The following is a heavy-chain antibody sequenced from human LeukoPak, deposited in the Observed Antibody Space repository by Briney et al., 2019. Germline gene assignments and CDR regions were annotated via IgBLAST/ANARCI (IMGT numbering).Heavy chain of an antibody. CDR3: ARGAIAGANFDY. J-gene: IGHJ4*02. CDR1: GFTFGRYW. D-gene: IGHD1-26*01. CDR2: ITTDGSGT. V-gene: IGHV3-74*01. Sequence: GGSLRLSCADSGFTFGRYWMHWVRQAPGKGLVWVSHITTDGSGTSYADSVKGRFTISRDNAKNTLYLQMNSLRAEDTAVYYCARGAIAGANFDYWGQGTLVAVSS.